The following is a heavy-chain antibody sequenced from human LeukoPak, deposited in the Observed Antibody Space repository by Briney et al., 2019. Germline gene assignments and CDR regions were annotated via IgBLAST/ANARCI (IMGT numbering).Heavy chain of an antibody. CDR2: IRSKAYGGTT. J-gene: IGHJ4*02. CDR1: GFTFGDYA. D-gene: IGHD3-10*01. Sequence: GGSLRLSCTASGFTFGDYAMSWVRQAPGKGLEWVGFIRSKAYGGTTEYAASVKGRFTISRDDSKSIAYLQMNSLKTEDTAVYYCTRALEAGVVRGLTIGYYFDYWGQGTLVTVSS. V-gene: IGHV3-49*04. CDR3: TRALEAGVVRGLTIGYYFDY.